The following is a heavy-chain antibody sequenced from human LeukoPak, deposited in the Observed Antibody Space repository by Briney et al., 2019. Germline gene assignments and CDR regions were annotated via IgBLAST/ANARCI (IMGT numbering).Heavy chain of an antibody. Sequence: SQTLSLTCAIFGDSVSSNSAAWNWIRQSPSRGLEWLGRTYYRSKWYNDYAVSVKSRITINPDTSKNQFSLQLNSVTPEDTAVHYCARAESGSLLEGFDYWGQGTLVTVSS. CDR2: TYYRSKWYN. CDR1: GDSVSSNSAA. D-gene: IGHD1-26*01. V-gene: IGHV6-1*01. J-gene: IGHJ4*02. CDR3: ARAESGSLLEGFDY.